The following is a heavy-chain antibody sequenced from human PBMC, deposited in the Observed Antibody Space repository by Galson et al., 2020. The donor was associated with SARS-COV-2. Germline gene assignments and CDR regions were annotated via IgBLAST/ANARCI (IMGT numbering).Heavy chain of an antibody. J-gene: IGHJ5*02. Sequence: SETLSLTCAISGDSVTSNNAAWNCIRPSPSRDLEWQGRTYYSRSKWYYDYAVSVRSRISINADTSTNQVSLQLNSVTPDDPAVYFCGSDGGARWCDPWGQGTLVTVSS. CDR2: TYYSRSKWYY. D-gene: IGHD3-16*01. CDR1: GDSVTSNNAA. CDR3: GSDGGARWCDP. V-gene: IGHV6-1*01.